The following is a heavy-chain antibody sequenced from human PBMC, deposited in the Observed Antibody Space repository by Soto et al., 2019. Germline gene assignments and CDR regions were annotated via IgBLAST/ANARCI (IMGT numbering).Heavy chain of an antibody. V-gene: IGHV3-23*01. CDR3: AKARPRYHYDSSGYPLDL. Sequence: PGGSLRLSCAASGFSFGSYSMSWVRQAPGKGLEWVSGLRGSGANTYYADSVKGRFTISRDNSKNTLFLQMNSLRAEDTAVYYCAKARPRYHYDSSGYPLDLWGPGTLVTVSS. D-gene: IGHD3-22*01. J-gene: IGHJ1*01. CDR2: LRGSGANT. CDR1: GFSFGSYS.